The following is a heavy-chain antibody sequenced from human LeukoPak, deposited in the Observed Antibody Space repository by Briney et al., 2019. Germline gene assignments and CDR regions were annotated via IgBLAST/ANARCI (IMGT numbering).Heavy chain of an antibody. V-gene: IGHV4-39*01. D-gene: IGHD6-19*01. CDR3: ARQPSSGWLYNWFDP. CDR2: IYYSGST. Sequence: PSETLSLTCTVSGGSISSSSYYWGWIRQPPGKGLEWIGSIYYSGSTYYNPSLKSRVTISVDTSKNQFSLKLSPVTAADTSVYYCARQPSSGWLYNWFDPWGQGTLVTVSS. CDR1: GGSISSSSYY. J-gene: IGHJ5*02.